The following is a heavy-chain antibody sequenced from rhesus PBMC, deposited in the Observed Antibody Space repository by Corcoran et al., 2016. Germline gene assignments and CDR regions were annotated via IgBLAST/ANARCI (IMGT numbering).Heavy chain of an antibody. J-gene: IGHJ4*01. V-gene: IGHV4-122*02. D-gene: IGHD4-29*01. CDR3: ARGGGSSYVDY. CDR1: GGSISSGYYY. Sequence: QVQLQESGPGLVKPSETLSLTCAVSGGSISSGYYYWSWIRQPPGKGMEWIGYITYSGSTSYNPSLKSRVTISRDTSKNQFSLKLSSVTAADTAVYYCARGGGSSYVDYWGQGVLVTVSS. CDR2: ITYSGST.